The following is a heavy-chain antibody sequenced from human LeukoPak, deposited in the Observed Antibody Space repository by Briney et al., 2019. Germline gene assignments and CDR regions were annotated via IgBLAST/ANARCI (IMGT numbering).Heavy chain of an antibody. Sequence: GASVKVSCKTSGGTFSSSAITWVRQAPGQGLEWMGRIIPVLNITTYAQKFQGRVTITADKSTSTAYMELSSLRSEDTALYYCARVTSSEGWIDPRGQGTLVTVSS. J-gene: IGHJ5*02. CDR3: ARVTSSEGWIDP. CDR1: GGTFSSSA. V-gene: IGHV1-69*04. CDR2: IIPVLNIT. D-gene: IGHD6-6*01.